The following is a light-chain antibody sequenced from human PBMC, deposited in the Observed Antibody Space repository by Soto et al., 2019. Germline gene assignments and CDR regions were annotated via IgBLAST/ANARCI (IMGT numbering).Light chain of an antibody. V-gene: IGKV1-39*01. Sequence: DIQVTQSPSSLSASVGDRVTITCRASQSISSYLNWYQQKPGKAPKLLIYAASSLQSGVPSRFSGSGSGTYFSLTISSLQPEDFASYYCQESYSTPWAFCQGTKVEI. CDR3: QESYSTPWA. CDR1: QSISSY. CDR2: AAS. J-gene: IGKJ1*01.